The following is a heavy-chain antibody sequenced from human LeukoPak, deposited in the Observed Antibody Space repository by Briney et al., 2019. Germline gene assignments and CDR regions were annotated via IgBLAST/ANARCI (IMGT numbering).Heavy chain of an antibody. CDR3: ARGGNSSGWYFDWFDP. CDR1: GDSVSSNGAA. V-gene: IGHV6-1*01. Sequence: SQTLSLTCAISGDSVSSNGAAWNWLRQSPSRGLEWLGRTHYRSKWYNDYAVSVISRITINPDTSKNQFSLQLNSVTPEDTAVYYCARGGNSSGWYFDWFDPWGQGTLVTVSS. J-gene: IGHJ5*02. CDR2: THYRSKWYN. D-gene: IGHD6-19*01.